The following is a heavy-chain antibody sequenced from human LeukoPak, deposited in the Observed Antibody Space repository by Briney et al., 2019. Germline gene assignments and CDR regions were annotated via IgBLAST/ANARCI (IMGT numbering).Heavy chain of an antibody. CDR2: IYYSGST. V-gene: IGHV4-59*08. J-gene: IGHJ6*03. CDR3: ARGHLIDFWSGRKNTYYYYYYMDV. CDR1: GGSTSSYY. Sequence: SETLSLTCSVSGGSTSSYYWSWIRQPPGKGLEWIGYIYYSGSTNYNPSLKSRVTISVDTSKNQFSLKLSSVTAAGTAVYYCARGHLIDFWSGRKNTYYYYYYMDVWGKGTTVTVSS. D-gene: IGHD3-3*01.